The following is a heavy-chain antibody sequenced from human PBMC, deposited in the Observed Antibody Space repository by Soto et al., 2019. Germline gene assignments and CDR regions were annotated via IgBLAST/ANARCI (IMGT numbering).Heavy chain of an antibody. V-gene: IGHV1-46*01. CDR3: ARAYYTYSSSTSCPIGDYVWGSYRSYYFDY. CDR1: GYTFTSYY. D-gene: IGHD3-16*02. CDR2: INPSGGST. Sequence: SVKVSCKASGYTFTSYYMHWVRQAPGQGLEWMGIINPSGGSTSYAQKFQGRVTMTRDTSTSTVYMELSSLRSEDTAVYYCARAYYTYSSSTSCPIGDYVWGSYRSYYFDYWGQGTLVTVSS. J-gene: IGHJ4*02.